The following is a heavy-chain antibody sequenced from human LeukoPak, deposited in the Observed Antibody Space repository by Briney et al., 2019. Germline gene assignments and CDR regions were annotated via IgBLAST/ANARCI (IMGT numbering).Heavy chain of an antibody. D-gene: IGHD3-10*01. CDR1: GGPFTTYY. J-gene: IGHJ6*03. Sequence: PSETLSLTCAVYGGPFTTYYWSWIRQPPGKGLEWIGDIYHTGSTTYNPSLKSRVTISIDTSKNQFSLRLSSVTAADTSVYYCARVQYYYGSGSYRPYYMDVWGKGTTVTISS. V-gene: IGHV4-34*01. CDR3: ARVQYYYGSGSYRPYYMDV. CDR2: IYHTGST.